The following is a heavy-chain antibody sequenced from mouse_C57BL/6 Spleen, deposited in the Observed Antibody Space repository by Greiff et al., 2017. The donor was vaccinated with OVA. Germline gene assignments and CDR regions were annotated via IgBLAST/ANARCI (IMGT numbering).Heavy chain of an antibody. J-gene: IGHJ2*01. D-gene: IGHD2-10*01. CDR2: IYPGDGDT. Sequence: QVQLQQSGAELVKPGASVKISCKASGYAFSSYWMNWVKQRPGKGLEWIGQIYPGDGDTNYNGKFKGKATLTADKSSSTAYMQLSSLTSEDSAVYFCARTYYGNPYFDYWGQGTTLTVSS. V-gene: IGHV1-80*01. CDR3: ARTYYGNPYFDY. CDR1: GYAFSSYW.